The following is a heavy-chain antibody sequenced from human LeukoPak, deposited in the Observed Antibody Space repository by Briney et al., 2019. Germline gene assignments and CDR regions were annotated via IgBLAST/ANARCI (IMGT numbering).Heavy chain of an antibody. J-gene: IGHJ4*02. V-gene: IGHV1-2*02. Sequence: ASVKVSCKASGYTFTDYYMHWVRQAPGQGLEWIGWISPDSGRTGFAQKFQGRVTMTRDTSISTAYMELSRLRSDGTAVYYCARDGYSSGWYDYWGQGTLVTVSS. D-gene: IGHD6-19*01. CDR1: GYTFTDYY. CDR2: ISPDSGRT. CDR3: ARDGYSSGWYDY.